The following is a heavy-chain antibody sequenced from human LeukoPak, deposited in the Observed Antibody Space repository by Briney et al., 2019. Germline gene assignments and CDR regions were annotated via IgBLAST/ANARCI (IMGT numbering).Heavy chain of an antibody. D-gene: IGHD6-13*01. CDR2: ISYDGSNK. CDR3: AKRGIAAAASFDY. CDR1: GFTFSSYG. Sequence: EGSLRLSCAASGFTFSSYGMHWVRQAPGKGLEWVAVISYDGSNKYYADSVKGRFTISRDNSKNTLYLQMNSLRAEDTAVYYCAKRGIAAAASFDYWGQGTLVTVSS. V-gene: IGHV3-30*18. J-gene: IGHJ4*02.